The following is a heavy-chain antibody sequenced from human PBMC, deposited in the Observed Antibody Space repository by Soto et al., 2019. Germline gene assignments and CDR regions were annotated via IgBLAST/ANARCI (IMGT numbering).Heavy chain of an antibody. J-gene: IGHJ1*01. CDR1: GGSISSGGYY. V-gene: IGHV4-31*03. CDR3: ASNVVVTATPYFQH. Sequence: QVQLQESGPGLVKPSQTLSLTCTVSGGSISSGGYYWSWIRQHPGKGMEWIGYIYYSGSTYYNPSLKSRVTISVDTSKNQFSLKLSSVTAADTAVYYCASNVVVTATPYFQHWGQGTLVTVSS. D-gene: IGHD2-21*02. CDR2: IYYSGST.